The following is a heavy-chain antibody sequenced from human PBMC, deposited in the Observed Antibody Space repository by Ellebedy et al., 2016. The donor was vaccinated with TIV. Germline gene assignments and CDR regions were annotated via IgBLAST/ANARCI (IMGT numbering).Heavy chain of an antibody. D-gene: IGHD3-3*02. CDR2: INPNSGVT. V-gene: IGHV1-2*02. CDR1: GYTFTGHS. CDR3: ARGALYYYAMDV. Sequence: ASVKVSXKASGYTFTGHSLHWVRQAPGQGLEWMGWINPNSGVTNYAQKFQGRVTMTRDRSISTAYMEVTRLRSDDTAVYYCARGALYYYAMDVWGLGTTVTVSS. J-gene: IGHJ6*02.